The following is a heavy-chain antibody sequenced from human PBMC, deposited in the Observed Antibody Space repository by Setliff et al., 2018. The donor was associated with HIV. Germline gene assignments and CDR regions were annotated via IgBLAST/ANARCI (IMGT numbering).Heavy chain of an antibody. CDR2: IRYDGSDK. D-gene: IGHD2-2*02. CDR1: GIIFSNYG. CDR3: VRDDNTSWYFDL. Sequence: LRLSCAASGIIFSNYGMHWVRQAPGKGLEWVTFIRYDGSDKYYTDSVKGRFTISRDNSKNTLYLQMNSLRDEDTAVYYCVRDDNTSWYFDLWGRGTLVTVS. J-gene: IGHJ2*01. V-gene: IGHV3-30*02.